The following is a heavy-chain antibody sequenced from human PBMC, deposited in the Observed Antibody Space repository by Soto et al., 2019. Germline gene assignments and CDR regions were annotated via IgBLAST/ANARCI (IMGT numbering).Heavy chain of an antibody. Sequence: ASVKVCCKASGYSFTSYGFTWVRQDPGQGLEWMGWISAYNGNRNYAQKLQGRVTMTTDTSTSTAYMELRSLRSDDTAVYYCARGTSSGWYGDYFDYWGQGTLVTVS. CDR1: GYSFTSYG. CDR3: ARGTSSGWYGDYFDY. V-gene: IGHV1-18*01. CDR2: ISAYNGNR. D-gene: IGHD6-19*01. J-gene: IGHJ4*02.